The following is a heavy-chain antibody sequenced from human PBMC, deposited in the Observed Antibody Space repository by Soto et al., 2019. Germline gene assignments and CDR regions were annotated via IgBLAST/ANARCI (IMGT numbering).Heavy chain of an antibody. Sequence: QVQLVESGGGVVQPGRSLRLSCAASGFTVSSYGMHWVRQAPGKGLEWVAVISRDGGTKYYADSVKGRFTISRDNSRNTLVPEMNSLRGDEMAVYYCTGEVASGSLGQGTLVTVSS. CDR3: TGEVASGS. CDR1: GFTVSSYG. V-gene: IGHV3-30*03. J-gene: IGHJ5*02. CDR2: ISRDGGTK. D-gene: IGHD2-8*02.